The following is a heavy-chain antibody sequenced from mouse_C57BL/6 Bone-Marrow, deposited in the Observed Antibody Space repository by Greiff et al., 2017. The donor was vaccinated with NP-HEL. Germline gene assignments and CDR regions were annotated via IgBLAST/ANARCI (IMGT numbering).Heavy chain of an antibody. V-gene: IGHV6-6*01. CDR1: GFTFSDAW. D-gene: IGHD2-1*01. J-gene: IGHJ3*01. CDR3: TRRDGNPAWFAY. Sequence: EVQLVESGGGLVQPGGSMKLSCAASGFTFSDAWMDWVRQSPEKGLEWVAEIRNKANNHATYYAESVKGRFTISRDDSKSSVYLQMNSLRAEDTGIYYCTRRDGNPAWFAYWGQGTLVTVSA. CDR2: IRNKANNHAT.